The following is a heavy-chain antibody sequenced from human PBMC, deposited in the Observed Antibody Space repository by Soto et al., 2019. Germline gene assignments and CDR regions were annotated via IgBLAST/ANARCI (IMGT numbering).Heavy chain of an antibody. D-gene: IGHD6-13*01. CDR3: ARENLAAGMPYDY. Sequence: GGSLRLSCAASGFTFSSYAMHWVRQAPGKGLEWVAVISYDGSNKYYADSVKGRFTISRDNSKNTLYLQMNSLRAEDTAVYYCARENLAAGMPYDYWGQGTLVTVSS. J-gene: IGHJ4*02. CDR1: GFTFSSYA. V-gene: IGHV3-30-3*01. CDR2: ISYDGSNK.